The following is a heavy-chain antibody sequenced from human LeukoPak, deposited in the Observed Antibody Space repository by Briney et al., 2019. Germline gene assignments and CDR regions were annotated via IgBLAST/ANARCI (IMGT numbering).Heavy chain of an antibody. V-gene: IGHV1-69*04. D-gene: IGHD6-6*01. J-gene: IGHJ4*02. CDR2: IIPILGIA. CDR3: AILYHSSSSVWAGG. Sequence: SVKVSCKASGGTFSSYAISWVRPAPGQGLEWMGRIIPILGIANYAQKFQGRVTITADKSTSTAYMELSSLRSEDTAVYYCAILYHSSSSVWAGGWGQGTLVTVSS. CDR1: GGTFSSYA.